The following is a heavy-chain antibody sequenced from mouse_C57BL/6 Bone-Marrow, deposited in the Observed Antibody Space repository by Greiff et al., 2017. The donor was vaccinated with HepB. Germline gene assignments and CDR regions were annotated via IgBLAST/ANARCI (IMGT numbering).Heavy chain of an antibody. D-gene: IGHD1-1*01. CDR3: TSYDYGSSAGFAY. CDR2: IDPENGDT. V-gene: IGHV14-4*01. J-gene: IGHJ3*01. Sequence: EVKLMESGAELVRPGASVKLSCTASGFNIKDDYMHWVKQRPEQGLEWIGWIDPENGDTEYASKFQGKATITADTSSNTAYLQLSSLTSEDTAVYYCTSYDYGSSAGFAYWGQGTLVTVSA. CDR1: GFNIKDDY.